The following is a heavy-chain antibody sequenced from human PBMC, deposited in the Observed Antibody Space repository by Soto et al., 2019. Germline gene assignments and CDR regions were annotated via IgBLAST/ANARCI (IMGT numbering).Heavy chain of an antibody. V-gene: IGHV1-2*02. J-gene: IGHJ4*02. CDR1: GYTFTRHH. Sequence: APLKGSCKASGYTFTRHHIPLGRQAPEQGPEWMGEIGPESGATRYAQRFQGRVTMTRDMSITTVYMELNNLSPDDTAVYYCGRGRSGQIVVFYWGQGTPVTVSS. CDR3: GRGRSGQIVVFY. D-gene: IGHD1-26*01. CDR2: IGPESGAT.